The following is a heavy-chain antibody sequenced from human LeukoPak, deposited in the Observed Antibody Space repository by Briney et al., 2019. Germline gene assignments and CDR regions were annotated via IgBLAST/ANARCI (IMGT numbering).Heavy chain of an antibody. J-gene: IGHJ4*02. CDR3: ARGYYYDSSGYFDY. CDR2: IYPGDSDT. Sequence: PGGSLRLPCKGSGYSFTSYWIGWVRQMPGKGLEWMGIIYPGDSDTRYSPSFQGQVTISADKSISTAYLQWSSLKASDTAMYYCARGYYYDSSGYFDYWGQGTLVTVSS. CDR1: GYSFTSYW. D-gene: IGHD3-22*01. V-gene: IGHV5-51*01.